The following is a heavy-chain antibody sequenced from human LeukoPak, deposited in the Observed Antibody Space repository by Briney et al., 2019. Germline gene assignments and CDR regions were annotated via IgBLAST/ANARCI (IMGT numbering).Heavy chain of an antibody. CDR2: IYYNGST. V-gene: IGHV4-59*08. CDR3: ASGLLPTTPEAWFDP. Sequence: PSETLSLTCTVSGGSITNYYWIWIRPPPGKGLDWIGYIYYNGSTNYNPSLKSLVTLSVDTSKNQFSPKLSSVTAADTAVSSCASGLLPTTPEAWFDPWGQGTLVTVSS. CDR1: GGSITNYY. J-gene: IGHJ5*02. D-gene: IGHD2-15*01.